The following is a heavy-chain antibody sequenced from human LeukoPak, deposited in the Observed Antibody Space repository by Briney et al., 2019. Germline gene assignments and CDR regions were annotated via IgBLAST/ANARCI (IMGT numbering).Heavy chain of an antibody. CDR1: GFTVSSNY. D-gene: IGHD3-3*01. CDR2: IYSGGNT. CDR3: ARGGVVTRFFDF. Sequence: GGSLRLSCAASGFTVSSNYMSWVRQAPGKGLECVSVIYSGGNTYYADSVKGRFIISRDTSKNTLYLQMNSLRAEDTAVYYRARGGVVTRFFDFWGQGALVTVSS. V-gene: IGHV3-53*01. J-gene: IGHJ4*02.